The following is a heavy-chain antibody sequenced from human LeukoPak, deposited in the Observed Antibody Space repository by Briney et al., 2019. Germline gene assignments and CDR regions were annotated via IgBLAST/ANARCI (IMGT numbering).Heavy chain of an antibody. Sequence: GGSLRLSCAASGFTFSSYTMNWVRQAPGKGLEWVSSIAGSSGYISYADSVKGRFTISRDNAKKSLYLQMTSLTAEDTAVYYCARPDEQQLVRDAFDIWGQGTMVTVSS. V-gene: IGHV3-21*01. J-gene: IGHJ3*02. D-gene: IGHD6-13*01. CDR2: IAGSSGYI. CDR3: ARPDEQQLVRDAFDI. CDR1: GFTFSSYT.